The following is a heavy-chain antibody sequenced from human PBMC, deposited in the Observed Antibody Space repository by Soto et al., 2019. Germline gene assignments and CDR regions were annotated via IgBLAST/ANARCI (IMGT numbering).Heavy chain of an antibody. CDR1: GASMTSTTYF. D-gene: IGHD2-15*01. V-gene: IGHV4-39*01. J-gene: IGHJ4*02. CDR2: IYYSGKP. Sequence: LETLSLTCTLSGASMTSTTYFWAWIREPPGRGLECVGSIYYSGKPHYNPSLKTRVTISVDRPKNQFSLQMTSVTAADTALYYCAKNLHRTGSFDYWGQGTLLTV. CDR3: AKNLHRTGSFDY.